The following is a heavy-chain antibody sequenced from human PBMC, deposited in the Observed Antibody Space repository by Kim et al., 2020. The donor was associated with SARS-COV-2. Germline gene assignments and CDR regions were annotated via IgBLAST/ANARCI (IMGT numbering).Heavy chain of an antibody. J-gene: IGHJ5*02. CDR3: ARDRRDLGGFDP. V-gene: IGHV3-21*01. D-gene: IGHD3-16*01. Sequence: YYADSVKGRFTISRDNAKNSLYLQMNSLRAEDTAVYYCARDRRDLGGFDPWGQGTLVTVSS.